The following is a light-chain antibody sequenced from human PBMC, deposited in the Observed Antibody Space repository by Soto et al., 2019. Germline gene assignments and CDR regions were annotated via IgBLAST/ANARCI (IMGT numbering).Light chain of an antibody. CDR3: QQRSNWPRLT. V-gene: IGKV3-11*01. CDR1: QSVSSY. J-gene: IGKJ4*01. CDR2: DAS. Sequence: IVMTQSPATLSFSAVEGSTLSVGSSQSVSSYLAWYQQKPGQAPRLLIYDASNRATGIPARFSGSGSGTDFTLTISSLEPEDFAVYYCQQRSNWPRLTFGGGTKVDI.